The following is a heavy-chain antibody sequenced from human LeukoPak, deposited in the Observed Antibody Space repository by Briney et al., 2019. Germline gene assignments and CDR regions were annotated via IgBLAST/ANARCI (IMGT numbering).Heavy chain of an antibody. CDR1: TYSLSSYW. J-gene: IGHJ5*02. Sequence: GESLKISCGHGTYSLSSYWITWVRQVPGKGLEWMGRIDLSDSYTNYSPSFQGHVTISADKSFGTAYLQWGSLKASDTAIYYCARLESVAGNNWLDPWGQGTLVTVSS. CDR3: ARLESVAGNNWLDP. CDR2: IDLSDSYT. V-gene: IGHV5-10-1*01. D-gene: IGHD6-19*01.